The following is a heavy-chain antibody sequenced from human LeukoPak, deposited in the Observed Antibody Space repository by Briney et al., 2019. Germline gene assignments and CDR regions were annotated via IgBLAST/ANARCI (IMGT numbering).Heavy chain of an antibody. J-gene: IGHJ5*02. CDR1: GYTFTSYD. CDR2: MNPNSGNT. D-gene: IGHD3-16*01. V-gene: IGHV1-8*01. Sequence: ASVKVSCKASGYTFTSYDINWVRQATGQGLEWMGWMNPNSGNTGYAQKFQGRVTMTRNTSISTAYMELSSLRSEDTAVYSCECRGGRKPATNWFDPWGQGTLVTVSS. CDR3: ECRGGRKPATNWFDP.